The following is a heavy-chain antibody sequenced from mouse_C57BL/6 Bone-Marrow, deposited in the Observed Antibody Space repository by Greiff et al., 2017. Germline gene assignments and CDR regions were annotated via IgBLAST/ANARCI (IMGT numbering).Heavy chain of an antibody. J-gene: IGHJ3*01. CDR3: TPIYYDYDEFAY. V-gene: IGHV6-6*01. Sequence: EVMLVESGGGLVQPGGSMKLSCAASGFTFSDAWMAWVRQSPEQGLEWVAEIRNKANNHATYYAESVKGRLTISGDDSKSSVYLQMNSLRAEDTGIYYCTPIYYDYDEFAYWGQGTLVTVSA. D-gene: IGHD2-4*01. CDR1: GFTFSDAW. CDR2: IRNKANNHAT.